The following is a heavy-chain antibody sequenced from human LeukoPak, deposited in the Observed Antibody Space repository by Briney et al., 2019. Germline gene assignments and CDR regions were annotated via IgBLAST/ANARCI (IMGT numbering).Heavy chain of an antibody. D-gene: IGHD3-10*01. CDR1: GFTFSSYS. J-gene: IGHJ6*04. Sequence: KPGGSLRLSCAASGFTFSSYSMNWVRQAPGKGLEWVSSISSSSYIYYADSVKGRFTISRDNAENSLYLQMNSLRAEDTAVYYCERVGDGSGSYYPYYYYYGMDVWGKGTTVTVSS. CDR3: ERVGDGSGSYYPYYYYYGMDV. V-gene: IGHV3-21*01. CDR2: ISSSSYI.